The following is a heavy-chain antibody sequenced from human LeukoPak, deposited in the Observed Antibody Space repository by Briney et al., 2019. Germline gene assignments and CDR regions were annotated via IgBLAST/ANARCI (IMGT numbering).Heavy chain of an antibody. J-gene: IGHJ4*02. CDR2: ISTYNGNT. CDR1: GYPFTGYSG. Sequence: ASVKVSCKASGYPFTGYSGISWVRQAPGQGLEWMGWISTYNGNTNYAQKLQGRVTMTTDTSTSTAYMELRSLRSDDTAVYYCARDRGQYQLLLDYWGQGTLVTVSS. D-gene: IGHD2-2*01. CDR3: ARDRGQYQLLLDY. V-gene: IGHV1-18*01.